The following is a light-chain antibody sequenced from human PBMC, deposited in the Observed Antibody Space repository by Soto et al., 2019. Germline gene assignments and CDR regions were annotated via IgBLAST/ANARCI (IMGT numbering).Light chain of an antibody. CDR1: QSVDSK. CDR2: GAS. V-gene: IGKV3-15*01. CDR3: QHYSTWLWT. J-gene: IGKJ1*01. Sequence: EIVMTQSPATLCVSPGERATLSCRASQSVDSKLAWYQQKPGQGPRLLIYGASSRATGIPARFSGSGSGTEFTLTISSLQSEDFAVYYCQHYSTWLWTFGQGTKVEIK.